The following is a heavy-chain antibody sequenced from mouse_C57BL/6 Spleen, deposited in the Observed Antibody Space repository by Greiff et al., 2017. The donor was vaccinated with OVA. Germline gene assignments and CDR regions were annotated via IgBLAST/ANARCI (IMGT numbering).Heavy chain of an antibody. CDR1: GYAFSSSW. J-gene: IGHJ2*01. V-gene: IGHV1-82*01. CDR3: ARRWGLPDYFDY. CDR2: IYPGDGDT. D-gene: IGHD2-10*01. Sequence: VKLMESGPELVKPGASVKISCKASGYAFSSSWMNWVKQRPGKGLEWIGRIYPGDGDTNYNGKFKGKATLTADKSSSTAYMQLSSLTSEDSAVYFCARRWGLPDYFDYWGQGTTLTVSS.